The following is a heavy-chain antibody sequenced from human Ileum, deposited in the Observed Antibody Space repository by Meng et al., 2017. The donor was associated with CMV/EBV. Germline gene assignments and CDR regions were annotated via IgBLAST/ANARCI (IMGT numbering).Heavy chain of an antibody. CDR2: ISHRGGT. CDR1: GGSMSGYY. V-gene: IGHV4-34*01. J-gene: IGHJ4*02. Sequence: SETLSLTCAVYGGSMSGYYWTWIRQPPGKGLEWIGEISHRGGTTYSPSLKSRVTISADRSKNQFSLKLTSVTAADTALYYCASLNRQVVSFDFWGQGTLVTVSS. D-gene: IGHD1-14*01. CDR3: ASLNRQVVSFDF.